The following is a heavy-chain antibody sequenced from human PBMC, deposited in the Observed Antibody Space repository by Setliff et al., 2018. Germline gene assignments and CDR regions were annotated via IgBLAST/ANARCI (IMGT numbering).Heavy chain of an antibody. CDR1: GVSIRSQW. CDR3: AREGSSGYHDY. Sequence: SETLSLTCTVSGVSIRSQWWSWIRQPPGKGLEWIGYISYSGGSNYNPSLKSRVTVSVATSMNQFSLKLNSVTAADTAVYYCAREGSSGYHDYWGQGTLVTVSS. J-gene: IGHJ4*02. CDR2: ISYSGGS. V-gene: IGHV4-59*11. D-gene: IGHD3-22*01.